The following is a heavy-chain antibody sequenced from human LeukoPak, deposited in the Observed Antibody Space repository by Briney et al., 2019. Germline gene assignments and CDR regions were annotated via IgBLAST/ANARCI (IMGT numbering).Heavy chain of an antibody. J-gene: IGHJ4*02. V-gene: IGHV4-4*02. Sequence: SGTLSLTCTVSGDSINSLNLWSWVRQPPGKGLEWIGEMYLSGTTHSNPSVKSRVTISIDKSKNQFFLNLSSVTAADTAVYYCAGLVGRYSSGLYYYYFDYWGQGTLVTVSS. D-gene: IGHD3-22*01. CDR1: GDSINSLNL. CDR2: MYLSGTT. CDR3: AGLVGRYSSGLYYYYFDY.